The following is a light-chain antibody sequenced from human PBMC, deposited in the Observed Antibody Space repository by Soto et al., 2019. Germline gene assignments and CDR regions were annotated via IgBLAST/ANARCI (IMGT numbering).Light chain of an antibody. Sequence: EIVLTQSPGTLSLSPGERATLSCRASQTVSSTFLAWYQHKPGQAPRLLIYGASSRATGIPDRFSGSGSGADFTLNISRLEPEDCAVYYCQQYGSSPPYAFGQGTKLAVK. CDR1: QTVSSTF. CDR3: QQYGSSPPYA. CDR2: GAS. J-gene: IGKJ2*01. V-gene: IGKV3-20*01.